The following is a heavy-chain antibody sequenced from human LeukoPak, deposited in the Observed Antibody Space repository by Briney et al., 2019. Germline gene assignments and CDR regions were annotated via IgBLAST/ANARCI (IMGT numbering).Heavy chain of an antibody. V-gene: IGHV3-23*01. J-gene: IGHJ4*02. Sequence: GVSLRLSCAASGFTVSAYAMAWVRQAPGKGLEWVSTIYDDNTYYADSVKGRFAISTDNSKNTLYLQMDSLRVEDTAVYFCAARKVRGVWFYLDYWGQGTLVTVSS. D-gene: IGHD3-10*01. CDR1: GFTVSAYA. CDR2: IYDDNT. CDR3: AARKVRGVWFYLDY.